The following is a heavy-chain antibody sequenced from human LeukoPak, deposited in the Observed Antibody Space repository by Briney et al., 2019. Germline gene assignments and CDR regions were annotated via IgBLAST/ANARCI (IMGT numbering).Heavy chain of an antibody. J-gene: IGHJ6*03. Sequence: SETLSLTCTVSGGSISSYYWSWIWQPPGKGLEWIGYIYYSGSNNYNPSLKSRVTISVDTSKNQFSLKLSSVTAADTAVYYCARAGHSRGYYYYMDVWGKWTTVTVSS. D-gene: IGHD6-13*01. CDR1: GGSISSYY. V-gene: IGHV4-59*01. CDR2: IYYSGSN. CDR3: ARAGHSRGYYYYMDV.